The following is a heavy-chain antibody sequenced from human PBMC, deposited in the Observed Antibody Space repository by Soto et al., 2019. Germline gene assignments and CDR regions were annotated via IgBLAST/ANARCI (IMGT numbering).Heavy chain of an antibody. D-gene: IGHD3-22*01. V-gene: IGHV3-7*03. CDR1: GFTFSSYW. Sequence: GGSLRLSCAASGFTFSSYWMSWVRQAPGKGLEWVANIKQDGSEKYYVDSVKGRFTISRDNAKNSLYLQMNSLRAEDTAVYYCARVWVYDSSGYYYFYYYYYGMDVWGEGTTVTVSS. J-gene: IGHJ6*04. CDR2: IKQDGSEK. CDR3: ARVWVYDSSGYYYFYYYYYGMDV.